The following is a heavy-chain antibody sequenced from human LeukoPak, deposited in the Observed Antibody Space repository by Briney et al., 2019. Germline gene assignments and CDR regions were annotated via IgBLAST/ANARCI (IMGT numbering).Heavy chain of an antibody. Sequence: GGSLRLSCAASGFTFSSNYMSWVRQAPGKGLEWVSVIYSGGSTYYADSMKGRFTISRDNSKNTLYLQVNSLTAEDTAVYYCARGNSTVWYFDYWGQGTLVTVSS. CDR1: GFTFSSNY. J-gene: IGHJ4*02. D-gene: IGHD4-17*01. V-gene: IGHV3-66*01. CDR3: ARGNSTVWYFDY. CDR2: IYSGGST.